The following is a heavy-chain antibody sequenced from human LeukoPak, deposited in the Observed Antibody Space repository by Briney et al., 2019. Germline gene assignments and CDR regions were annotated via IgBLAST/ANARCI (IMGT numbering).Heavy chain of an antibody. V-gene: IGHV1-2*02. J-gene: IGHJ4*02. CDR2: INPHTGDT. Sequence: ASVKVSCKASGYTFTGYYIHWVRQAPGQGLEWLGWINPHTGDTYHAQKFQGRVTMTSDASVNTAYMELSRLRSDDTAVYYCARGDADTAMGLLDYWGQGTLVTVSS. CDR1: GYTFTGYY. D-gene: IGHD5-18*01. CDR3: ARGDADTAMGLLDY.